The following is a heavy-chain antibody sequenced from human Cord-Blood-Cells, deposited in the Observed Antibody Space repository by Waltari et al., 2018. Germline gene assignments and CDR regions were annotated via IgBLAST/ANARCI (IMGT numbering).Heavy chain of an antibody. D-gene: IGHD6-13*01. V-gene: IGHV5-51*01. J-gene: IGHJ4*02. CDR3: ARHGRLKYSSSWYPLDY. CDR1: GYSFTSYW. CDR2: LHPGNSDT. Sequence: EVQLVQSGAEVKKPGESLKISCKGSGYSFTSYWIGWVRQMPGKGLEWMGFLHPGNSDTRYTPTFQGQVTVSADKSISTAYLQWSSLKASDTAMYYCARHGRLKYSSSWYPLDYWGQGTLVTVSS.